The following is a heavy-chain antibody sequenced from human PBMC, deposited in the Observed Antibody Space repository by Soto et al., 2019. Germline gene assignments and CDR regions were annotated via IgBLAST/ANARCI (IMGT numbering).Heavy chain of an antibody. V-gene: IGHV1-18*01. CDR1: GYTFTSYG. D-gene: IGHD3-10*01. CDR3: ARADLMVRGVIITLNWFDP. Sequence: GASVKVSCKASGYTFTSYGISWARQAPGQGLEWMGWISAYNGNTNYAQKLQGRVTMTTDTSTSTAYMELRSLRSDDTVVYYCARADLMVRGVIITLNWFDPWGQGTLVTVSS. CDR2: ISAYNGNT. J-gene: IGHJ5*02.